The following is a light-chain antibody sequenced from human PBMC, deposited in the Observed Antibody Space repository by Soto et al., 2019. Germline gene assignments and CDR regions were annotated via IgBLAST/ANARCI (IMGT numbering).Light chain of an antibody. CDR1: SSDVGSYNL. Sequence: QSVLTHPASVSGSPGQSITISCTGTSSDVGSYNLVSWYQQHPGKAPKLMIYEGSKRSSGVSNRSSGSKSGNTASLTISGLQAEDEADYYCCSYAGSSTFFYVLGTGTKVTV. CDR3: CSYAGSSTFFYV. V-gene: IGLV2-23*03. J-gene: IGLJ1*01. CDR2: EGS.